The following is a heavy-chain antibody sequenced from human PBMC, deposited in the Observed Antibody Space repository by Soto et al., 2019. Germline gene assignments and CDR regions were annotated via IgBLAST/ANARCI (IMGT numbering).Heavy chain of an antibody. J-gene: IGHJ4*02. CDR3: ARGPIVVVVAATPYYFDY. CDR1: GGSFSGYY. CDR2: INHSGST. D-gene: IGHD2-15*01. Sequence: PSETLSLTCAVYGGSFSGYYWSWIRQPPGKGLEWIGEINHSGSTNYNPSLKSRVTISVDTSKNQFSLKLSSVTAADTAVYYCARGPIVVVVAATPYYFDYWGQGTLVTVSS. V-gene: IGHV4-34*01.